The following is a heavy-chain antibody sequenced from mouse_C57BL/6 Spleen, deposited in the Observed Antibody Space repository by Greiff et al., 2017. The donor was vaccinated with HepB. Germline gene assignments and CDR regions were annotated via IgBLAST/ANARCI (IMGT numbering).Heavy chain of an antibody. CDR1: GFTFSDYG. J-gene: IGHJ4*01. CDR2: ISSGSSTI. D-gene: IGHD1-1*01. CDR3: ARPGGTVVEEGYAMDY. Sequence: EVMLVESGGGLVKPGGSLKLSCAASGFTFSDYGMHWVRQAPEKGLEWVAYISSGSSTIYYADTVKGRFTISRENAENTLFLQMTSLRSEDTAVYYCARPGGTVVEEGYAMDYWGQGTSVTVSS. V-gene: IGHV5-17*01.